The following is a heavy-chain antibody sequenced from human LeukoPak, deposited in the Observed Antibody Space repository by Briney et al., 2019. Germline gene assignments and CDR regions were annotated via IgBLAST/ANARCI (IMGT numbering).Heavy chain of an antibody. CDR2: IKQDGSEE. J-gene: IGHJ4*02. CDR1: GFTFSSYW. Sequence: GGSLRLSCAASGFTFSSYWMSWVRQAPGKGLEWVANIKQDGSEEYYVDSVKGRFTISRDNAKNSLYLQMNSLRAEDTAVYYCARVRFLEWLLFDYWGQGTLVTVSS. V-gene: IGHV3-7*04. D-gene: IGHD3-3*01. CDR3: ARVRFLEWLLFDY.